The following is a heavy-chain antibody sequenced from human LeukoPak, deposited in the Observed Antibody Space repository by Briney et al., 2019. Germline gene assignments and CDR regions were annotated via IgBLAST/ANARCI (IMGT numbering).Heavy chain of an antibody. V-gene: IGHV4-31*03. D-gene: IGHD3-16*02. CDR3: ARDVPHYDYVWGSYRYSNHLDY. J-gene: IGHJ4*02. CDR1: GGSISSGGYY. Sequence: PSETLSLTCTVSGGSISSGGYYWSWIRQPPGKGLEWIGYIYYSGSTYYNPSLKSRVTISVDTSKNQFSLKLSSVTAADTAVYYCARDVPHYDYVWGSYRYSNHLDYWGQETLLTVSS. CDR2: IYYSGST.